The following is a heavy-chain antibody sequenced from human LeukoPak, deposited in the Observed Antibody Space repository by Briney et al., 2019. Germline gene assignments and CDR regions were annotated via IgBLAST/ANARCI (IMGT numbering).Heavy chain of an antibody. CDR3: TRSDGYGLVGI. CDR1: GVSISSGSNY. D-gene: IGHD3-10*01. CDR2: IYSSGST. J-gene: IGHJ3*01. Sequence: SETLSLACSVSGVSISSGSNYWGWIRQPPGKTLEWIGSIYSSGSTYYNSSLKSRVIILIDTSKNHFSLTLSSVTAADTAVYYCTRSDGYGLVGIWGQGTMVTVSS. V-gene: IGHV4-39*07.